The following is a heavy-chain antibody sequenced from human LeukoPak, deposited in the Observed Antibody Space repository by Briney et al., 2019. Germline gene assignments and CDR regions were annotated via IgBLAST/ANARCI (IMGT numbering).Heavy chain of an antibody. CDR1: GFTFSSYA. CDR3: ARDARDTAMEYYFDY. J-gene: IGHJ4*02. V-gene: IGHV3-30-3*01. Sequence: GGSLRLSCAASGFTFSSYAMHWVRQAPGKGLEWVAVISYDGSNKYYADSVKGRFTISRDNSKNTLYLQMNSLRAEDTAVYYCARDARDTAMEYYFDYWGQGTLVTVSS. D-gene: IGHD5-18*01. CDR2: ISYDGSNK.